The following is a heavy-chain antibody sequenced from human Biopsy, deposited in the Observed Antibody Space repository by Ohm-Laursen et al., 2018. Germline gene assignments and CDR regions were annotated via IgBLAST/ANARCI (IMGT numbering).Heavy chain of an antibody. CDR2: INPTGGTR. Sequence: SVNVSCKASGYSFTKYYINWVRQAPGHGLEWMGIINPTGGTRSYAEKFQGRVTLTRDTSTGTVYLELNSLIYEDTALYYCARDETGSSVFGPYYYGMDVWGQGTTVTVSS. CDR1: GYSFTKYY. J-gene: IGHJ6*02. D-gene: IGHD3-9*01. V-gene: IGHV1-46*01. CDR3: ARDETGSSVFGPYYYGMDV.